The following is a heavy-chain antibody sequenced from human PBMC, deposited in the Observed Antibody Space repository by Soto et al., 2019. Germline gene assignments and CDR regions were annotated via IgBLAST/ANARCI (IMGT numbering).Heavy chain of an antibody. J-gene: IGHJ3*02. D-gene: IGHD3-22*01. CDR1: GYTFTSYA. CDR3: AMYYYDSSGSPDAFDI. CDR2: INAGNGNT. Sequence: ASVKVSCKASGYTFTSYAMHWVRHAPGQRLEWMGWINAGNGNTKYSQKFQGRVTITRDTSASTAYMELSSLRSEDTAVYYCAMYYYDSSGSPDAFDIWGQGTMVTVSS. V-gene: IGHV1-3*01.